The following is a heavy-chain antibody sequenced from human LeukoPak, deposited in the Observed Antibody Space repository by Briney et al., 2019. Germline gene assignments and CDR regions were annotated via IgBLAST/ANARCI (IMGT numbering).Heavy chain of an antibody. V-gene: IGHV3-7*01. Sequence: GGSLRLSCAASGFTFSSYWMSWVRQAPGKGLEWVANIKQDGSEKHYVDSVKGRFTISRDNAKNSLYLQMNSLRAEDTAVYYCARDRQGIAVAGTPDYWGQGTLVTVSS. J-gene: IGHJ4*02. D-gene: IGHD6-19*01. CDR3: ARDRQGIAVAGTPDY. CDR1: GFTFSSYW. CDR2: IKQDGSEK.